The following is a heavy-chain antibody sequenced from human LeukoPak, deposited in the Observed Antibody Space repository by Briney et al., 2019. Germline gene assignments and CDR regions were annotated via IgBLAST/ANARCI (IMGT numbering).Heavy chain of an antibody. D-gene: IGHD6-19*01. V-gene: IGHV4-59*08. CDR1: GDSLSRYF. Sequence: SETLSLTCTVSGDSLSRYFWSWIRQPPGKGREWIGYIYGSGSTNYDPSLKSRITISEDTSKNHFSLKLTSVTAADTAVYYCARNVGWYSHDSWGQGTLVTVSS. CDR2: IYGSGST. J-gene: IGHJ4*02. CDR3: ARNVGWYSHDS.